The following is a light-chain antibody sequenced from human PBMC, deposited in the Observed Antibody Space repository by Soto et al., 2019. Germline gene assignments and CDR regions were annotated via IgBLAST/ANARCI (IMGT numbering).Light chain of an antibody. CDR2: AAS. CDR1: QSISSY. V-gene: IGKV1-17*01. CDR3: QQSNRYPIT. Sequence: DIPRTQSPSSRSASVGDRVTITGRASQSISSYLSWYQQKPGKDPKILIFAASSLQSGVPSRFSGSGSGTDFTLTINRLQTEDFATYYCQQSNRYPITFGQGTRLEIK. J-gene: IGKJ5*01.